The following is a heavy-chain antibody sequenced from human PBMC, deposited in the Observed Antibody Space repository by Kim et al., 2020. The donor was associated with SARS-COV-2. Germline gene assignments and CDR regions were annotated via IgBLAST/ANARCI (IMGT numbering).Heavy chain of an antibody. J-gene: IGHJ4*02. Sequence: SETLSLTCVVYGASFSGYYWSWIRQPPGKGLEWIGEINHSGSTNYNPSLKSRVTISVDTSKNQFSLNLSSVTAADTAVYYCARGRRSIASRRERAFDNWGQGTLVTVSS. CDR1: GASFSGYY. CDR2: INHSGST. V-gene: IGHV4-34*01. CDR3: ARGRRSIASRRERAFDN. D-gene: IGHD6-6*01.